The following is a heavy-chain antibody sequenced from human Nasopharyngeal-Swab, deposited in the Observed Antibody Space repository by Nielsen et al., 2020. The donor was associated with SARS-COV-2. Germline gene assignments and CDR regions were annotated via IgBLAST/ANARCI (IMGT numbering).Heavy chain of an antibody. CDR3: ASLTTLWAFDI. CDR2: ISYDGKNK. J-gene: IGHJ3*02. V-gene: IGHV3-30*03. Sequence: GESLKISCTASGFTYSSYGMHWVRQAPGKGLEWVAVISYDGKNKYYADSVKGRFTISRDNPKNSLYLQMNSLRAEDTGIYYCASLTTLWAFDIWGQGTVVTVSS. D-gene: IGHD4-17*01. CDR1: GFTYSSYG.